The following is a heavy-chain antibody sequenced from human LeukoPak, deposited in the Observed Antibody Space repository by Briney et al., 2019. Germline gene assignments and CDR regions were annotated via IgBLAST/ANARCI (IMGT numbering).Heavy chain of an antibody. D-gene: IGHD1-26*01. Sequence: GGSLRLSCAAPGFTFSSYAMHSVRQAPGKGLEYASAISSNGGTTYYANSVKVRFTISRDNSKNTLYLQMGSLRAEDMAVYYCARDPRSPYSGSYYDYWGQGTLVTVSS. CDR1: GFTFSSYA. J-gene: IGHJ4*02. CDR3: ARDPRSPYSGSYYDY. V-gene: IGHV3-64*01. CDR2: ISSNGGTT.